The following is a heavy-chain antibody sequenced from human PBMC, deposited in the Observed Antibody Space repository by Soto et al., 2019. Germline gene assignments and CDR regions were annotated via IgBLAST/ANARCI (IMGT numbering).Heavy chain of an antibody. J-gene: IGHJ3*02. V-gene: IGHV1-8*01. CDR3: ARGRSTLGYYDSSGYLVNAFDI. CDR2: MNPNSGNT. D-gene: IGHD3-22*01. Sequence: QVQLVQSGAEVKKPGASVKVSCKASGYTFTSYDINWVRQATGQGLEWMGWMNPNSGNTGYAQKFQGRVTMTRNTSRSTAYMELSSLRSEDTAVYYCARGRSTLGYYDSSGYLVNAFDIWGQGTMVTVSS. CDR1: GYTFTSYD.